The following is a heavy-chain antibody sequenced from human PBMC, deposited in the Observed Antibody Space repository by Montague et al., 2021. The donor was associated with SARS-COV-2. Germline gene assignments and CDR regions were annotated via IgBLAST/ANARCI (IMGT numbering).Heavy chain of an antibody. CDR1: GFTFNNYA. CDR2: ISYDGSNK. V-gene: IGHV3-30*09. D-gene: IGHD6-19*01. J-gene: IGHJ4*02. Sequence: SLRLSCAASGFTFNNYAMHWVRQAPGKGLEWVAIISYDGSNKYYADSVKGRFAISRDNSKNMLYLQMNSLRAEDTAVYYCVRASLIKARIAVAGTTVYWGQGTLVTISS. CDR3: VRASLIKARIAVAGTTVY.